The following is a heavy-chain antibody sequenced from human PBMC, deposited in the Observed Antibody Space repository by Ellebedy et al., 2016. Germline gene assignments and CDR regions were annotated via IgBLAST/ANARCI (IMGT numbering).Heavy chain of an antibody. CDR3: ARHEYYYDSSGYPRPDPFDY. Sequence: GSLRLSCTVSGGSISSSSYYWGWIRQPPGKGLEWIGSIYYSGSTYYNPSLKSRVTISVDTSKNQFSLKLSSVTAADTAVYYCARHEYYYDSSGYPRPDPFDYWGQGTLVTVSS. D-gene: IGHD3-22*01. J-gene: IGHJ4*02. CDR1: GGSISSSSYY. CDR2: IYYSGST. V-gene: IGHV4-39*01.